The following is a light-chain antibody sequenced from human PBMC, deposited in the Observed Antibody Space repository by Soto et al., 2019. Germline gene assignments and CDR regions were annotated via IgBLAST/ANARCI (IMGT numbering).Light chain of an antibody. Sequence: DIQMTQSPSTLSASVGDRVTITCRASQSISIWLAWYQQKPGQAPKLLIYKASTLQSGVPSRFGGSGSGTEFTLAISSLQHDDSATYYCQQYNDNWTFGQGTKV. J-gene: IGKJ1*01. CDR2: KAS. CDR1: QSISIW. CDR3: QQYNDNWT. V-gene: IGKV1-5*03.